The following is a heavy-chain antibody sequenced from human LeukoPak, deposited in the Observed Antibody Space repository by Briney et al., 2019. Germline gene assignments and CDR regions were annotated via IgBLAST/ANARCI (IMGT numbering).Heavy chain of an antibody. CDR1: GFTFSSYE. Sequence: GGSLRLSCAASGFTFSSYEMNWVRQAPGKGLEWVAFIRYDGSNKYYADSVKGRFTTSRDNSKNTLYLQMNSLRAEDTAVYYCAKDPWYSSGAGYMDVWGKGTTVTISS. CDR3: AKDPWYSSGAGYMDV. J-gene: IGHJ6*03. D-gene: IGHD6-25*01. V-gene: IGHV3-30*02. CDR2: IRYDGSNK.